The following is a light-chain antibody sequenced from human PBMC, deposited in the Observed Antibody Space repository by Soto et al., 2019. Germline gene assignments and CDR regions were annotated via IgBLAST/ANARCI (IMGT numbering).Light chain of an antibody. Sequence: EIVLTESPGTLSLSPGERATLSCRTSQSVSSSYLAWYQQKPGQAPRLLVYGASNRASGFPDRFSGSGSGTDFTLTISRLEPEDFAVYYCQQYGSSPRTFGQGTKVDI. V-gene: IGKV3-20*01. CDR1: QSVSSSY. CDR3: QQYGSSPRT. J-gene: IGKJ1*01. CDR2: GAS.